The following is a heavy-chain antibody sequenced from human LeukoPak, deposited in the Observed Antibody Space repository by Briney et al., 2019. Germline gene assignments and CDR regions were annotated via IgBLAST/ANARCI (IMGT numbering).Heavy chain of an antibody. CDR1: GGSISSHY. Sequence: PSETLSLTCTVSGGSISSHYWSWIRQPPGKGLELIGYIYYSGSTNYNPSLRSRVTISVDTSKNQFSLNLSAVTAADTAVYYCARGGYWGDFDNWGQGTLVTASS. CDR2: IYYSGST. D-gene: IGHD2-8*02. J-gene: IGHJ4*02. V-gene: IGHV4-59*11. CDR3: ARGGYWGDFDN.